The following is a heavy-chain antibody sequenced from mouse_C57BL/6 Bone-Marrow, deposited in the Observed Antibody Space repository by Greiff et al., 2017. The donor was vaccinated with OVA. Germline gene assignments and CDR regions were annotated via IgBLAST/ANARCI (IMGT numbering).Heavy chain of an antibody. Sequence: EVQLQESGPGMVKPSQSLSLTCTVTGYSITSGYDWHWIRHFPGNKLEWMGYISYSGSTNYNPSLKSRISITHDTSKNHFFLKLNSVTTEDTATYYCARGDDGYFPWFAYWGQGTLVTVSA. CDR2: ISYSGST. CDR1: GYSITSGYD. V-gene: IGHV3-1*01. J-gene: IGHJ3*01. D-gene: IGHD2-3*01. CDR3: ARGDDGYFPWFAY.